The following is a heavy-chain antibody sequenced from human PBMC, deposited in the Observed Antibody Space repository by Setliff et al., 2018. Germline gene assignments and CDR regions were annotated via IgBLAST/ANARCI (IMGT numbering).Heavy chain of an antibody. CDR3: AHVAGGGNSPRHDY. J-gene: IGHJ4*02. CDR1: GFSLSTSLVG. CDR2: IYWNDEK. Sequence: GSGPTLVNPTQTLTLTCTFSGFSLSTSLVGVGWIRQPPGKALEWLALIYWNDEKRYSPSLKSRLTITKVTSKNQVVLTMTNMDPVDTAIYYCAHVAGGGNSPRHDYWGQGTLVTVSS. D-gene: IGHD2-21*01. V-gene: IGHV2-5*01.